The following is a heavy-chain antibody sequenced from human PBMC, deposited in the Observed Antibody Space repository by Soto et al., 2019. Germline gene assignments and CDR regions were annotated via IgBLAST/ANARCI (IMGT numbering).Heavy chain of an antibody. Sequence: SETLSLTCTVSGGSISSGGYYWSWIRQHPGKGLEWIGYIYYSGSTYYNPSLKSRVTISVDTSKNQFSLKLSSVTAADTAVYYCARVRGYCSGGSCYLDWFDSWGQGTLVTVSS. CDR1: GGSISSGGYY. CDR3: ARVRGYCSGGSCYLDWFDS. J-gene: IGHJ5*01. V-gene: IGHV4-31*03. CDR2: IYYSGST. D-gene: IGHD2-15*01.